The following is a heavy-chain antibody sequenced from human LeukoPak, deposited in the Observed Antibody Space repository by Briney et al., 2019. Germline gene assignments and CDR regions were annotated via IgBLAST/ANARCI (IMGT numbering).Heavy chain of an antibody. CDR2: ISGSGGST. Sequence: GGSLRLSCAASGFTFSSYAMSWVRQAPGKGLEWVSAISGSGGSTYYADSVKDRFTISRDNSKNTLYLQMNSLRAEDTAVYYCATDPPTMLVVVPAAIGWFFDYWGQGSLVTVSS. CDR1: GFTFSSYA. V-gene: IGHV3-23*01. CDR3: ATDPPTMLVVVPAAIGWFFDY. D-gene: IGHD2-2*01. J-gene: IGHJ4*02.